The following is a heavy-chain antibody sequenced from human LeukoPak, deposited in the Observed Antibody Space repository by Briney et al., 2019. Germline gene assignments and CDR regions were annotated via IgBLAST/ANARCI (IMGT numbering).Heavy chain of an antibody. CDR2: ISNTGSTM. J-gene: IGHJ4*02. D-gene: IGHD3-10*01. CDR3: ARDALGSYDY. V-gene: IGHV3-11*01. CDR1: GFTFSDFY. Sequence: GGSLRLSCEAPGFTFSDFYMFWIRQAPGKGLEWISYISNTGSTMYYADSVKGRFTISRDNAKNTLYLQMNSLRAEDTAVYYCARDALGSYDYWGQGALVTVSS.